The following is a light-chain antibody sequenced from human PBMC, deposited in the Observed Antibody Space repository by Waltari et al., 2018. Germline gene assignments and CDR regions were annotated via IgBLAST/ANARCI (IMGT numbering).Light chain of an antibody. V-gene: IGKV2-28*01. CDR2: LGS. CDR1: QSLLQSNGDDY. J-gene: IGKJ1*01. CDR3: MQGLQPPWT. Sequence: DIMVTQSPLSLPVTPGEPASISCTSTQSLLQSNGDDYLDWYLQKPGQAPKLLMYLGSNRASGVPDRLSGSGSGTNFTLKISRVEAEDVGVYYCMQGLQPPWTFGQGTKVEI.